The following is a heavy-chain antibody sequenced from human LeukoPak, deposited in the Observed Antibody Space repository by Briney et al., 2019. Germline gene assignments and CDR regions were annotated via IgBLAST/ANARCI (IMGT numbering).Heavy chain of an antibody. J-gene: IGHJ4*02. CDR1: GFTFSSYW. V-gene: IGHV3-7*01. Sequence: GGSLRLSCAASGFTFSSYWMSWVRQAPGKGLEWVANIKQDGSEKYYVDSVKGRFTISRDNAKNSLYLQMNSLRAEDTAVYYCAREADYDFWSGRRYFDYWGQGTLVTVPS. D-gene: IGHD3-3*01. CDR3: AREADYDFWSGRRYFDY. CDR2: IKQDGSEK.